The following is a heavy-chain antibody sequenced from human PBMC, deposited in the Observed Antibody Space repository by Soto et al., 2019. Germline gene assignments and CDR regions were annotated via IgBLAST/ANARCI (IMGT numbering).Heavy chain of an antibody. CDR2: ILPIFGTA. CDR3: ARNCYDSSGPFDY. CDR1: GGTFSSYA. J-gene: IGHJ4*02. Sequence: QVQLVQSGAEVKKPGSSVKVSCKASGGTFSSYALSWVRQAPGQVLEWMGGILPIFGTAKYAQKFQGRVTITADKSTSTAYMELSSLRSEDTAVYYCARNCYDSSGPFDYWVQGTLVTVSS. D-gene: IGHD3-22*01. V-gene: IGHV1-69*06.